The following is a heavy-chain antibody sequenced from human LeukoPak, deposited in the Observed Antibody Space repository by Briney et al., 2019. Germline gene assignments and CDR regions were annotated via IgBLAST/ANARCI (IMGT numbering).Heavy chain of an antibody. Sequence: GGSLRLSCAASGFTFKRTAMGWVRQAPGKGLEWVSAISGSGGTTNYADSVKGRFTISRDNSKNTLYLQMSSLRADDTAVYYCAKERDGYNPFDVWGQGTLASVFS. J-gene: IGHJ4*02. V-gene: IGHV3-23*01. CDR1: GFTFKRTA. CDR2: ISGSGGTT. D-gene: IGHD5-24*01. CDR3: AKERDGYNPFDV.